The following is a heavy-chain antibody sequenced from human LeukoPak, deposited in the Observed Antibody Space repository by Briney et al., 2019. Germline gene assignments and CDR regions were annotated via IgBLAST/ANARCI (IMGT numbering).Heavy chain of an antibody. CDR2: IKEDGSEK. V-gene: IGHV3-7*05. CDR1: GFTFSSYW. CDR3: ARTGRRLDY. Sequence: GGSLRLSCVASGFTFSSYWMTWVRQAPGKGLEWVANIKEDGSEKSYVASVEGRFTISRDNAKNSLYLQMNSLRAEDTAVYYCARTGRRLDYWGQGTLVTVSS. J-gene: IGHJ4*02. D-gene: IGHD6-6*01.